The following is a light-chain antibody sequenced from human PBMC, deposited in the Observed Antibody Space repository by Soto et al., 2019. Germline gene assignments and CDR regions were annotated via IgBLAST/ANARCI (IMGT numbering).Light chain of an antibody. CDR2: GAS. V-gene: IGKV3D-15*01. Sequence: EIVLTQSPGTLSLSPGERATLSCMASQSVSSNYLAWYQLKPGQAPRLLIYGASKRAPATPDRFSGSGSGTEFTLTISSLQSEDFAVYYCQQYNNWLWRTFGQGTKVDIK. CDR3: QQYNNWLWRT. CDR1: QSVSSN. J-gene: IGKJ1*01.